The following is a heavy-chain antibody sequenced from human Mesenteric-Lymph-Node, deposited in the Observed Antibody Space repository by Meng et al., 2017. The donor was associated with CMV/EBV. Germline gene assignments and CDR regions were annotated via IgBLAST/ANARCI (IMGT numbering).Heavy chain of an antibody. J-gene: IGHJ6*02. CDR2: VSEGNKK. Sequence: GESLKISCAASGFTFSSYAMHWVRQAPGKGLEWVALVSEGNKKEYGDSVKGRFIVSRENFRDTQYLQMNSLRAEDTAVYYCAREGISSGGEMDVWGQGTTVTVSS. D-gene: IGHD2-15*01. V-gene: IGHV3-30*03. CDR3: AREGISSGGEMDV. CDR1: GFTFSSYA.